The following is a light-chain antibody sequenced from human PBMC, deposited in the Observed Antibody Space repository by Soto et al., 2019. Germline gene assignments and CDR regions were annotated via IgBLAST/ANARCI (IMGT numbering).Light chain of an antibody. CDR3: GTWDSSLSAEV. CDR2: DNN. Sequence: QSVLTQPPSVSAAPGQKVTISCSRSSSNIGNNYVSWYQQLPGTAPKLLIYDNNKRPSGIPDRFSGSKSGTSATLGITGLQTGDEADYYCGTWDSSLSAEVFGTGTKLTVL. CDR1: SSNIGNNY. J-gene: IGLJ1*01. V-gene: IGLV1-51*01.